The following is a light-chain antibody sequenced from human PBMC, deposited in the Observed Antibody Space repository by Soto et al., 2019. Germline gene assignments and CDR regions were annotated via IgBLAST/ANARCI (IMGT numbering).Light chain of an antibody. V-gene: IGLV1-47*02. CDR2: SNN. CDR3: ASWDDRLGAVI. Sequence: QSVLTQPPSASGTPGQKVFISCSGSSSNIGGTNYAYWYQQLPGAAPKLLMHSNNLRPSGVPERISGSKFGTAASLAISGLRSEDEAVYYCASWDDRLGAVIFGGGTKLTFL. J-gene: IGLJ2*01. CDR1: SSNIGGTNY.